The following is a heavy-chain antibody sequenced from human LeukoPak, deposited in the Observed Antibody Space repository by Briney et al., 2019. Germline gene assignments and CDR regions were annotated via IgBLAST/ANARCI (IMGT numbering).Heavy chain of an antibody. CDR2: MNPNSGNT. J-gene: IGHJ4*02. D-gene: IGHD2-2*01. Sequence: GASVRVSCKASGYTFSNYDVTWVRQAPGQGLEYMGWMNPNSGNTGFAQKFRGRVTMTSDASTTSAFMELMRLTSEDTAVYYCTRAVRNQLLSEYWGQGTRTTVSS. V-gene: IGHV1-8*01. CDR1: GYTFSNYD. CDR3: TRAVRNQLLSEY.